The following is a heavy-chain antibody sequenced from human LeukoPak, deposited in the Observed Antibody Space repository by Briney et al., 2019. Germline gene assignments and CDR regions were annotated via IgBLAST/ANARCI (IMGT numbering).Heavy chain of an antibody. CDR2: IIPIFGTA. D-gene: IGHD6-19*01. Sequence: ASVKVSCKASGGTFSCYAISWVRQAPGQGLELMGRIIPIFGTANYAQRFQGRVTITADESTSTAYMELSSLRSEDTAVYYCAREEKYSLAVAPDYWGQGTLVTVSS. CDR1: GGTFSCYA. V-gene: IGHV1-69*01. CDR3: AREEKYSLAVAPDY. J-gene: IGHJ4*02.